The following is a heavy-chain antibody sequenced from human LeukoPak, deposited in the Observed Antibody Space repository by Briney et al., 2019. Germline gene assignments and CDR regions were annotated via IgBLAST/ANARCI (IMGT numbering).Heavy chain of an antibody. CDR1: GGSISSGSYY. CDR2: MYTSGST. V-gene: IGHV4-61*02. CDR3: ARERWELLSTYFDY. Sequence: SQTLSLTCTVSGGSISSGSYYWSWIRQPAGKGLEWIGRMYTSGSTKYNPSLKRRVTISVETSKNQFSLNLSSVTAAATAVDYWARERWELLSTYFDYWGQGTLVTVSS. J-gene: IGHJ4*02. D-gene: IGHD1-26*01.